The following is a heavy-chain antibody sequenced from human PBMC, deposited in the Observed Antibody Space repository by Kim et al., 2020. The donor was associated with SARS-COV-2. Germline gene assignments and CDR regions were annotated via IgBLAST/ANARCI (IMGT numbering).Heavy chain of an antibody. CDR3: ARSGIAAAGNLNWFDP. CDR2: IIPIFGTA. CDR1: GGTFSSYA. Sequence: SVKVSCKASGGTFSSYAISWVRQAPGQGLEWMGGIIPIFGTANYAQKFQGRVTITADESTSTAYMELSSLRSEDTAVYYCARSGIAAAGNLNWFDPWGQGTLVTVSS. D-gene: IGHD6-13*01. J-gene: IGHJ5*02. V-gene: IGHV1-69*13.